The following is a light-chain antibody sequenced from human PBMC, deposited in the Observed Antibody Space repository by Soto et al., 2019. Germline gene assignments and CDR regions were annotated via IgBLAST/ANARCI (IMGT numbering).Light chain of an antibody. CDR1: SSDVGTYNL. CDR2: EDN. J-gene: IGLJ1*01. Sequence: ALTQPASVSGSPGQSITISCTGTSSDVGTYNLVSWYQQHPGKAPKLLISEDNKRPSGVSNRFSGSKSGNTASLSISGLQAEDEADYYCCSYATVNTFVFGTGTKVTVL. CDR3: CSYATVNTFV. V-gene: IGLV2-23*02.